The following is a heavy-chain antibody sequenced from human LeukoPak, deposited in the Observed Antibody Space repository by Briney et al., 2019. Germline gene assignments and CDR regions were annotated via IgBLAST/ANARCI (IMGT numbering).Heavy chain of an antibody. CDR2: MNPNSGNT. V-gene: IGHV1-8*01. D-gene: IGHD6-13*01. J-gene: IGHJ4*02. CDR3: ARGTIAAAGTPFFDY. CDR1: GYTFTSYD. Sequence: APVKVSCKASGYTFTSYDINWVRQATGQGLEWMGWMNPNSGNTGYAQKFQGRVTMTRNTSISTAYMGLSSLRSEDTAVYYCARGTIAAAGTPFFDYWGQGTLVTVSS.